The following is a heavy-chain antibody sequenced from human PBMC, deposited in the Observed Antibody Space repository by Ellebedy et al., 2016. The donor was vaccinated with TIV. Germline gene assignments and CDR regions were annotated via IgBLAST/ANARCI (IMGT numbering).Heavy chain of an antibody. V-gene: IGHV3-53*01. CDR3: AAEWMRGMDV. CDR2: IYSGGRT. J-gene: IGHJ6*02. Sequence: GESLKISXAASGFTVSSNYMIWVRQAPGKGLEWVSVIYSGGRTYYTDSVKGRLTISRDNAKNTLYLQMNSLRAEDTAVYYCAAEWMRGMDVWGQGTTVTVSS. D-gene: IGHD2-2*03. CDR1: GFTVSSNY.